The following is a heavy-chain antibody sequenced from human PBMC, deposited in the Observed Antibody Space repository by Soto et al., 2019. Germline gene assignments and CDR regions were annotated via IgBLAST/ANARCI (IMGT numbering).Heavy chain of an antibody. Sequence: GGSLRLSCAASGFIFSNFGMHWVRQAPGKGLEWVAVIWYDGSNEYYADSVKGRFTISKDNSKNTLYLQMNSLRAEDTAVYYCARDDIPGIAVATYGMDVWGQRTTVTVSS. CDR3: ARDDIPGIAVATYGMDV. V-gene: IGHV3-33*01. CDR2: IWYDGSNE. D-gene: IGHD6-19*01. CDR1: GFIFSNFG. J-gene: IGHJ6*02.